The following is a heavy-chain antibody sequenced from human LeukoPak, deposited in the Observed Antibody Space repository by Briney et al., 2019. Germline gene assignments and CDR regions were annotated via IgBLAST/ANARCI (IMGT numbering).Heavy chain of an antibody. CDR3: ASLGTLVAVAGTTWFDP. D-gene: IGHD6-19*01. CDR2: ISYDGSNK. J-gene: IGHJ5*02. CDR1: GFTFSSYG. V-gene: IGHV3-30*03. Sequence: PGGSLSLSCAASGFTFSSYGMHWVRQAPGKGLEWVAVISYDGSNKYYADSVKGRFTISRDNSKNTLYLQMNSLKAEDTAVYYCASLGTLVAVAGTTWFDPWGQGTLVTVSS.